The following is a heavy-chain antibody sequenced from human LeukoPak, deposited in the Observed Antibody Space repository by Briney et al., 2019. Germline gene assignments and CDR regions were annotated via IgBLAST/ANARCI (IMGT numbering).Heavy chain of an antibody. V-gene: IGHV3-30*18. J-gene: IGHJ4*02. CDR1: GFTFSSYG. CDR2: ISYDGSNK. D-gene: IGHD3-9*01. Sequence: GGSLRLSCAASGFTFSSYGMHWVRQAPGKGLEWVAVISYDGSNKYYADSVKGRFTISRDNSKNTLYLQTNSLRAEDTAVYYCAKDLLSFVLRYFDWLPYEIRPTGLDYWGQGTLVTASS. CDR3: AKDLLSFVLRYFDWLPYEIRPTGLDY.